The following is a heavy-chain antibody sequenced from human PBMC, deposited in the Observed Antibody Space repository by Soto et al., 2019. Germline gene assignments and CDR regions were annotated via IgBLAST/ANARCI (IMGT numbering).Heavy chain of an antibody. CDR2: ISAYNGNT. J-gene: IGHJ3*02. Sequence: GASVNVSCKASGYTFTSYGISWVRQAPGQGLEWMGWISAYNGNTNYAQKLQGRVTMTTDTSTSTAYMELRSLRSDDTAVYYCARDVGPITMVRGVTVYDAFDIWGQGTMVTGSS. V-gene: IGHV1-18*01. D-gene: IGHD3-10*01. CDR1: GYTFTSYG. CDR3: ARDVGPITMVRGVTVYDAFDI.